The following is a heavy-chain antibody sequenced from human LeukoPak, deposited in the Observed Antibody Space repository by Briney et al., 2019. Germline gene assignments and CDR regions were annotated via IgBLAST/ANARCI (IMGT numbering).Heavy chain of an antibody. V-gene: IGHV3-23*01. J-gene: IGHJ4*02. CDR2: ISGSGGST. CDR1: GFTFSSYA. D-gene: IGHD5-12*01. CDR3: AKRRAYSGYDLGADLGFDY. Sequence: GGSLRLSCAASGFTFSSYAMSWVRQAPGKGLEWVSAISGSGGSTYYADSVKGRFTISRDNSKNTLYLQMNSLRAEDTAVYYCAKRRAYSGYDLGADLGFDYWGQGTLVTVSS.